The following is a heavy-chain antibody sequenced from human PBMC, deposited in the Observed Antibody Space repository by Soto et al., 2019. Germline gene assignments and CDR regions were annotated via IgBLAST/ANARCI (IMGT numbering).Heavy chain of an antibody. CDR2: INHSGST. CDR3: ARGSHCSGGSCYFHSRPYYFDY. J-gene: IGHJ4*02. Sequence: SETLSLTCAVYGGSFSGYYWSWIRQPPGKGLEWIGEINHSGSTNYNPSLKSRVTISVDTSKNQFSLKLSSVTAADMAVYYCARGSHCSGGSCYFHSRPYYFDYWGQGTLVTVSS. D-gene: IGHD2-15*01. CDR1: GGSFSGYY. V-gene: IGHV4-34*01.